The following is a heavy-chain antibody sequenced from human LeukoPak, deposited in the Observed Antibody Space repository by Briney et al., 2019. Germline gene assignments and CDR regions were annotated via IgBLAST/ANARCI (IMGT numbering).Heavy chain of an antibody. CDR2: IKQDGNEK. CDR3: ARDRWYLPVSSQKWHYYGMDV. CDR1: GFTFSNYW. J-gene: IGHJ6*04. D-gene: IGHD4-23*01. V-gene: IGHV3-7*03. Sequence: PGGSLRLSCEASGFTFSNYWVSWVRQAPGKGLEWVANIKQDGNEKYYVDSVKGRFTISRDNAKNSLYLEVKSLRAEDTAVYYCARDRWYLPVSSQKWHYYGMDVWGKGTTVTVSS.